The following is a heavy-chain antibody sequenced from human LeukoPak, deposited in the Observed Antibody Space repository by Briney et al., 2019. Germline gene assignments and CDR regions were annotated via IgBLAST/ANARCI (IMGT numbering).Heavy chain of an antibody. D-gene: IGHD3-22*01. Sequence: GGSLRLSCAASGFTFSSYSMNWVRQAPGKGFEWVSSINSSSSYIYYADSVKGRFTISRDNAKNSLYLQMNSLRAEDTAVYYCASSSYDSSGYYLAPRDYWGQGTLVTVSS. V-gene: IGHV3-21*01. CDR2: INSSSSYI. J-gene: IGHJ4*02. CDR1: GFTFSSYS. CDR3: ASSSYDSSGYYLAPRDY.